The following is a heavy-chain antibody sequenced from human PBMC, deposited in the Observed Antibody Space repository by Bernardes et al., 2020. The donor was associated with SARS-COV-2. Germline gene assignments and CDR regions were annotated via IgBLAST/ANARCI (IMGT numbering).Heavy chain of an antibody. V-gene: IGHV3-23*01. D-gene: IGHD6-19*01. CDR2: ISGSGDIT. CDR3: VKGLGVAGAFDC. Sequence: GGSLRLSCAASGFTFSNYAMYWVRQAPGKGLEWVSAISGSGDITYYADSVKGRFTISRDNSKNTLILQMNSLRAEDTALYYCVKGLGVAGAFDCWGQGTLVTVSS. J-gene: IGHJ4*02. CDR1: GFTFSNYA.